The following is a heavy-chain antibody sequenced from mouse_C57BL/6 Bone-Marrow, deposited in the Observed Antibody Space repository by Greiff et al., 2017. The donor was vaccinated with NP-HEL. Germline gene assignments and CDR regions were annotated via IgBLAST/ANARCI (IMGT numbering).Heavy chain of an antibody. CDR1: GFNIKDDY. D-gene: IGHD1-1*01. CDR2: IDPENGDT. V-gene: IGHV14-4*01. CDR3: TDYDGNSYLFAY. J-gene: IGHJ3*01. Sequence: VQLQQSGAELVRPGASVKLSCTASGFNIKDDYMHWVKQRPEQGLEWIGWIDPENGDTEYASKFQGKATITADTSSNTAYLQLSSLTSEDTAVYYCTDYDGNSYLFAYWGQGTLVTVSA.